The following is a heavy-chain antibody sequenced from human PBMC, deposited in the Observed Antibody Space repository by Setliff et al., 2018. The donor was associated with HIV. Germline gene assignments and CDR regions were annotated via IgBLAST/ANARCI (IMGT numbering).Heavy chain of an antibody. CDR1: DYSISNNYY. CDR2: IYDSENT. J-gene: IGHJ4*01. V-gene: IGHV4-38-2*02. D-gene: IGHD2-2*01. Sequence: PSETLSLTCTVSDYSISNNYYWGWIRQPPGKGLEWIGSIYDSENTYYNPSLKSRITISVDTSKNQFSLKLNSVTAADTAVYYCARGVTSPFATGIWGHGTLVTVSS. CDR3: ARGVTSPFATGI.